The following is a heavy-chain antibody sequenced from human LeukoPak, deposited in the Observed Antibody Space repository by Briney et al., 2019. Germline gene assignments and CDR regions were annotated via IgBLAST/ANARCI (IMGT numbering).Heavy chain of an antibody. CDR3: ARDRTPSHSYGSSPFDY. Sequence: ASVKVSCKASGYTFTSYGISWVRQAPGQGLEWMGWISAYNGNTNYAQKLQGRVTMTTDTSTSTAYMELRSLRSDDTAVYYCARDRTPSHSYGSSPFDYWGQGTLVTVSP. V-gene: IGHV1-18*01. J-gene: IGHJ4*02. CDR2: ISAYNGNT. CDR1: GYTFTSYG. D-gene: IGHD5-18*01.